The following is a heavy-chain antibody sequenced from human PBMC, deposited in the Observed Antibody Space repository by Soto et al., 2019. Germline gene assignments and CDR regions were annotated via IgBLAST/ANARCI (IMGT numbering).Heavy chain of an antibody. D-gene: IGHD2-2*01. Sequence: SVKVSCKASGGTFSSYTISWVRQAPGQGLEWMGRIIPILGIANYAQKFQGRVTITADKSTGTAYMELSSLRSEDTAVYYCAREGNCSSTSCYEKFDYWGQGTLVTV. CDR3: AREGNCSSTSCYEKFDY. V-gene: IGHV1-69*04. J-gene: IGHJ4*02. CDR2: IIPILGIA. CDR1: GGTFSSYT.